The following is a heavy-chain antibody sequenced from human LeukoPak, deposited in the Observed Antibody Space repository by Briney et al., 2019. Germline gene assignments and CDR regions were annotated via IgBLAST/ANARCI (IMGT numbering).Heavy chain of an antibody. V-gene: IGHV3-33*01. CDR2: IWFDGTNK. CDR1: GFTFSTYG. Sequence: GGSLRLSCAASGFTFSTYGMHWVRQAPGNGLEWVAVIWFDGTNKYYADSVKGRFTISRDNSKNTLYLQMNSLKSEDTAVYYCVRVVHITANYPFDYWGQGTLVTVSS. CDR3: VRVVHITANYPFDY. D-gene: IGHD2-21*01. J-gene: IGHJ4*02.